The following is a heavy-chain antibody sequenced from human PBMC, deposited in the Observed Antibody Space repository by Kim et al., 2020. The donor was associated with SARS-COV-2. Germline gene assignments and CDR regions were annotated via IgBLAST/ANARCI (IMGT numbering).Heavy chain of an antibody. CDR2: ISYDGSNK. V-gene: IGHV3-30*18. CDR3: AKDKGYCSGGSCSWFDP. D-gene: IGHD2-15*01. J-gene: IGHJ5*02. CDR1: GFTFSSYG. Sequence: GGSLRLSCAASGFTFSSYGMHWVRQAPGKGLEWVAVISYDGSNKYYADSVKGRFTISRDNSKNTLYLQMNSLRAEDTAVYYCAKDKGYCSGGSCSWFDPWGQGTLVTVSS.